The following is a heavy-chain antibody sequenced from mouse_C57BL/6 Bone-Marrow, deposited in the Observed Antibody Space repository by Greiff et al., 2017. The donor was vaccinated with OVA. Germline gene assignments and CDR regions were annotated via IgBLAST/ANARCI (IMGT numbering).Heavy chain of an antibody. CDR2: INSDGGST. Sequence: DVKLVESGGGLVQPGESLKLSCESNEYEFPSHDMSWVRKTPEKRLELVAAINSDGGSTYYPDTMERRFIISRDNTKKTLYLQMSSLRSEDTALYYCARLYYGSFWYFDVWGTGTTVTVSS. D-gene: IGHD2-2*01. V-gene: IGHV5-2*01. J-gene: IGHJ1*03. CDR3: ARLYYGSFWYFDV. CDR1: EYEFPSHD.